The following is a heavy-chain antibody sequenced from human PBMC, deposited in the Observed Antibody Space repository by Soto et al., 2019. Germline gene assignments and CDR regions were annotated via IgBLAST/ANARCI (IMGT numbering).Heavy chain of an antibody. CDR3: ARLGLSNSYGLRDYFDY. CDR1: GFTFSDYY. V-gene: IGHV3-11*03. Sequence: GGSLRLSCAASGFTFSDYYMSWIRQAPGKGLEWVSYVSSSNTDATYADSVRGRFIISRDNAKNSLYLQMNSLRTEDTAVYYCARLGLSNSYGLRDYFDYWGQGTLVTVSS. CDR2: VSSSNTDA. D-gene: IGHD5-18*01. J-gene: IGHJ4*02.